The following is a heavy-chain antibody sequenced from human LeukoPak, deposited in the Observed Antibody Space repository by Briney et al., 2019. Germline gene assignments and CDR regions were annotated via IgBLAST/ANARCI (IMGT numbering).Heavy chain of an antibody. V-gene: IGHV3-7*01. CDR3: ARDGVVSPWPEYFQH. D-gene: IGHD3-22*01. Sequence: GGALRLSRAAPGFTFSSYWMSWGRQAPGEGGEGVAHIKQDGSEKYYVDSVKGRFTISRDNAKNSLYLQMNSLRAEDTAVYYCARDGVVSPWPEYFQHWGQGTLVTVSS. CDR2: IKQDGSEK. J-gene: IGHJ1*01. CDR1: GFTFSSYW.